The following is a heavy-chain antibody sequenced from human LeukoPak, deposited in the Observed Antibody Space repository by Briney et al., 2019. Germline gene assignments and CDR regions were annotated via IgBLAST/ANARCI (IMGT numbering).Heavy chain of an antibody. Sequence: GGSLRLSCAASGFTVSSNYMSWVRQAPGKGLEWVSVIYSGGSTYYADSVKGRFTLSRDNSKNTLYLHMNSLRAEDTAVYYCARDLSYGSGSHFDYWGQGTPLTVSS. CDR2: IYSGGST. V-gene: IGHV3-53*01. D-gene: IGHD3-10*01. CDR3: ARDLSYGSGSHFDY. CDR1: GFTVSSNY. J-gene: IGHJ4*02.